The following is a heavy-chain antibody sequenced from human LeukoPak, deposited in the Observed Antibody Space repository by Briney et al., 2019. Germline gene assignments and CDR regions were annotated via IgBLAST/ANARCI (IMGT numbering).Heavy chain of an antibody. CDR2: INHSGST. V-gene: IGHV4-34*01. D-gene: IGHD5-12*01. J-gene: IGHJ3*02. Sequence: PSETLSLTCAVYGGSFSGYYWSWIRQPPGKGLEWIGEINHSGSTNYNPSLKSRVTISVDTSKNQFSLKLSSVTAADTAVYYCARDPRGSNAFDIWGQGTMVTVSS. CDR3: ARDPRGSNAFDI. CDR1: GGSFSGYY.